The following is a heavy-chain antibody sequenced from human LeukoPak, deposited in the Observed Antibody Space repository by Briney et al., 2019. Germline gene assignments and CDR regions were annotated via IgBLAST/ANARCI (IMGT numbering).Heavy chain of an antibody. J-gene: IGHJ3*02. Sequence: GGSLRLSCAASGFTVSSNYMSWVRQAPGKGLEWVSVIYSGGSTYYADTVKGRFTISRDNSKNTLYLQMNSLRAEDTAVYYCARDRSITIFGVVTRDAFDIWGQGTMVTVSS. CDR2: IYSGGST. CDR3: ARDRSITIFGVVTRDAFDI. CDR1: GFTVSSNY. V-gene: IGHV3-66*01. D-gene: IGHD3-3*01.